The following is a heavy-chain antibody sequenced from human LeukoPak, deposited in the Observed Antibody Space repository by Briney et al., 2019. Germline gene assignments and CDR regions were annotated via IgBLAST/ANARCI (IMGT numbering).Heavy chain of an antibody. V-gene: IGHV3-23*01. Sequence: GGSLRLSCAASGFTFKNYAMNWVRQSPGQGLEWVSTISGDAVTSWYADSVKGRFTVSRDNSKNIVFLQMNNLRAEDTAVYYCAKEDSGGSYNWFDPWGQGTLVTVSS. D-gene: IGHD3-22*01. J-gene: IGHJ5*02. CDR2: ISGDAVTS. CDR3: AKEDSGGSYNWFDP. CDR1: GFTFKNYA.